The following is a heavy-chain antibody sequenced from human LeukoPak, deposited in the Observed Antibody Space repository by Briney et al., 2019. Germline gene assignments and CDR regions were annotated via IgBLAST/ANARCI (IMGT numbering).Heavy chain of an antibody. V-gene: IGHV3-48*03. Sequence: GGSLRLSCAASGFTFSSYEMNWVRQAPGKGLEWVSYISSSGSTIYYADSVKGRFTISRDNAKNSLYLQMNSLRAEDRAVYYCARGADVLLWFGESPWGYTYDYWGQGTLVTVSS. J-gene: IGHJ4*02. CDR2: ISSSGSTI. CDR1: GFTFSSYE. D-gene: IGHD3-10*01. CDR3: ARGADVLLWFGESPWGYTYDY.